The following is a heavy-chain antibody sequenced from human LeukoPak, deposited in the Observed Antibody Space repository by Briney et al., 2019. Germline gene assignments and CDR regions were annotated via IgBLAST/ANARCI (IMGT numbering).Heavy chain of an antibody. CDR3: ARGTSSGWSSKYFQH. CDR2: INHSGST. D-gene: IGHD6-19*01. J-gene: IGHJ1*01. Sequence: SENLSLTCAVYGGSFSGYYWSWIRRPPGKGLEWIGEINHSGSTNYNPSLKSRVTISVDTSKNQFSLKLSSVTAADTAVYYCARGTSSGWSSKYFQHWGQGTLVTVS. CDR1: GGSFSGYY. V-gene: IGHV4-34*01.